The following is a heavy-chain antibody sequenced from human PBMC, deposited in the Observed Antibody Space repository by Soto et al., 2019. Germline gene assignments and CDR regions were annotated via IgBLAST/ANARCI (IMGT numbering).Heavy chain of an antibody. CDR3: ARERLRHDFWSGSAFDI. J-gene: IGHJ3*02. CDR1: GFTLSSYG. CDR2: IWYDGSNK. V-gene: IGHV3-33*01. D-gene: IGHD3-3*01. Sequence: LRLSCAASGFTLSSYGMHWVRQAPGKGLEWVAVIWYDGSNKYYADSVKGRFTISRDNSKNTLYLQMNSLRAEDTAVYYCARERLRHDFWSGSAFDIWGQGTMVTVSS.